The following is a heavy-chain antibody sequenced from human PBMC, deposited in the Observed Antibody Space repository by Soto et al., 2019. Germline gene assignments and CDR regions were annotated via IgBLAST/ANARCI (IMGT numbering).Heavy chain of an antibody. CDR3: ARVSSSYYYNGMDV. V-gene: IGHV4-31*03. J-gene: IGHJ6*02. D-gene: IGHD6-6*01. CDR2: IYHSGST. Sequence: SETLSLTCTVSGGSISSGAYYWSWIRQHPGKGLEWIGYIYHSGSTYYNPSLMSRVAISVDTSKSQFSLKLSSVTAADTAVYYCARVSSSYYYNGMDVWGQGTTVTVSS. CDR1: GGSISSGAYY.